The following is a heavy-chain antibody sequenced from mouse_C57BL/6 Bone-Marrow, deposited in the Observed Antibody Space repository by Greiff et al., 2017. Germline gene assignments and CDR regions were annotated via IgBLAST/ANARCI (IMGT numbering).Heavy chain of an antibody. V-gene: IGHV1-50*01. Sequence: QVQLQQPGAELVKPGASVKLSCKASGYTFTSYWMQWVKQRPGQGLEWIGEIDPSDRYTNSNQQFKGKATLTVDTSSSTAYMQRSSPTSEDSAVYYCARVYDGYYLSWYFDYWGQGTTLTGSS. D-gene: IGHD2-3*01. CDR2: IDPSDRYT. J-gene: IGHJ2*01. CDR1: GYTFTSYW. CDR3: ARVYDGYYLSWYFDY.